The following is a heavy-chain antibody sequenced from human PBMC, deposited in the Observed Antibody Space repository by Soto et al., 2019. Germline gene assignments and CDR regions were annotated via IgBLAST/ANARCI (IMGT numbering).Heavy chain of an antibody. CDR3: ACAYHFWSGHTPFDP. J-gene: IGHJ5*02. D-gene: IGHD3-3*01. V-gene: IGHV4-39*01. CDR2: IYFSGST. CDR1: GASISSSSYY. Sequence: QLQLQESGPGLVKPSETLSLTCTVSGASISSSSYYWGWIRQPPGKGLEWIGSIYFSGSTYYNPSLTSRATTSVDTSKDQSSLKLSSVTAADTAVYYCACAYHFWSGHTPFDPWGQGTLVTVSS.